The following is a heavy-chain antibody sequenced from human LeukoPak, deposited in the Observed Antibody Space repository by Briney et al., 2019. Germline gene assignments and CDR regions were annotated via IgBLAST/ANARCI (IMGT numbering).Heavy chain of an antibody. CDR3: AKDGDYDTSAYSDY. CDR1: GFTFSSYA. J-gene: IGHJ4*02. V-gene: IGHV3-23*01. CDR2: ISENGGIT. D-gene: IGHD3-22*01. Sequence: GGSLRLSCAASGFTFSSYALSWVRQAPGKGLEWVSGISENGGITFYADSVKGRFTITRDNSKRTLYLQMNSLRADDTAVYYCAKDGDYDTSAYSDYWGQGTLVTVSS.